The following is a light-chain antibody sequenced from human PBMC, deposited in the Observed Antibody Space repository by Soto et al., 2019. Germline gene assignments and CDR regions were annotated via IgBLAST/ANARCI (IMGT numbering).Light chain of an antibody. Sequence: DIQLTQSPSFLSASVGDRVTITCRASQGISSYLAWYQQKPGKAPELLIYAASTLQSGVPSRFSGSGSGTEFTLTISSLQPEDSATYYCQQLRDYPITFGQGTRLEIK. J-gene: IGKJ5*01. V-gene: IGKV1-9*01. CDR2: AAS. CDR1: QGISSY. CDR3: QQLRDYPIT.